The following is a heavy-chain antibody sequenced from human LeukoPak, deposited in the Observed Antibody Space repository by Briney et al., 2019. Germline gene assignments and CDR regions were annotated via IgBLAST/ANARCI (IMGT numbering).Heavy chain of an antibody. CDR3: TTDTNVWDAFDI. J-gene: IGHJ3*02. CDR1: GFTFSSHW. Sequence: QPGGSLRLSCAASGFTFSSHWMHWVRQAPGKGLVWVSRLNTDGSSTVYADSVKGRFTISRDNAKNTLYLQMNSLKTEDTAVYYCTTDTNVWDAFDIWGQGTMVTVSS. CDR2: LNTDGSST. V-gene: IGHV3-74*01. D-gene: IGHD2-21*01.